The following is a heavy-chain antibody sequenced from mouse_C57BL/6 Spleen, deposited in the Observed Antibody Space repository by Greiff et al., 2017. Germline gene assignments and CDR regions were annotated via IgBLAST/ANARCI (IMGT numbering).Heavy chain of an antibody. CDR2: IYPGSGNT. D-gene: IGHD2-2*01. CDR3: ARGGGYDVGY. J-gene: IGHJ2*01. V-gene: IGHV1-76*01. Sequence: QVQLKESGAELVRPGASVKLSCKASGYTFTDYYINWVKQRPGQGLEWIARIYPGSGNTYYNEKFKGKATLTAEKSSSTAYMQLSSLTSEDSAVYFCARGGGYDVGYWGQGTTLTVSS. CDR1: GYTFTDYY.